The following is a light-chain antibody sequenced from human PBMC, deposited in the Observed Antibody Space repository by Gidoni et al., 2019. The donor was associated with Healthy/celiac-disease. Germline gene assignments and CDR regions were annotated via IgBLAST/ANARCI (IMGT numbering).Light chain of an antibody. J-gene: IGKJ2*01. CDR3: QQSYSTTYT. Sequence: EIQLPQSPSSLSASVGDRVTITSRAIQSISSYLNWYQQKPGKAPKHLLYAASSLQSGGPSRFIGSGSGTDFSLTISSLQPEDFATFYCQQSYSTTYTFGQGTKLEIK. CDR1: QSISSY. V-gene: IGKV1-39*01. CDR2: AAS.